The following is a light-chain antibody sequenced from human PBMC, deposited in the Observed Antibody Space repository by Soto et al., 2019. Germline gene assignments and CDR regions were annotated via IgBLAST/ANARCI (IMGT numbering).Light chain of an antibody. J-gene: IGKJ1*01. V-gene: IGKV3-20*01. CDR1: QSVSNY. CDR2: GAS. Sequence: EIVLTQSPGTLSLSPGERATLSCRASQSVSNYLAWYQRKPGQAPRLLIYGASSRATGIPDRFSGSGSGTDFTLTISRLEPEDFAVYSSHQYGRSPQTSGQGTKV. CDR3: HQYGRSPQT.